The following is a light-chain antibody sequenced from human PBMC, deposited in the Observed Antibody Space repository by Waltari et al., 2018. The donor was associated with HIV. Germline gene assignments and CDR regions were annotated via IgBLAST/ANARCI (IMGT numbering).Light chain of an antibody. V-gene: IGLV1-47*01. J-gene: IGLJ3*02. CDR1: SSNIGSNY. CDR3: TSYAGSNNLVV. CDR2: RNN. Sequence: QSVLTQPPAASGTPGQRVTISCSGSSSNIGSNYVYWYQQLPGTAPKLLIYRNNQRPSGVPDRFSGSKSGTSASLAISGLRSEDEADYYCTSYAGSNNLVVFGGGTKLTVL.